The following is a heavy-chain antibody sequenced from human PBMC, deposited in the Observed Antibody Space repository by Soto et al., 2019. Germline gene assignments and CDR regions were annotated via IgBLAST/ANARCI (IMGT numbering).Heavy chain of an antibody. Sequence: PGGSLRLSCAASGFTFSSYGMHWVRQAPGKGLEWVAVISYDGSNKYYADSVKGRFTISRDNSRNTLYLQMNSLRAEDTAVYYCAKDLFLGSSWYGGYYYYGMDVWGQGTTVTVSS. CDR2: ISYDGSNK. CDR1: GFTFSSYG. V-gene: IGHV3-30*18. J-gene: IGHJ6*02. D-gene: IGHD6-13*01. CDR3: AKDLFLGSSWYGGYYYYGMDV.